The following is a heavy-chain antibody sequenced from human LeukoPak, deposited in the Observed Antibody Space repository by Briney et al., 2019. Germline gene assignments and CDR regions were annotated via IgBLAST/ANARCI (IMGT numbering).Heavy chain of an antibody. D-gene: IGHD1-7*01. V-gene: IGHV4-38-2*02. Sequence: SEILSLTCTVSGYSISSGYYWAWIRQPPGKGLEWIGTFYSGGSAYYNPSLTSRVSISKDTSDNQFSLRLYSVTAADTAVYYCARKQGGTMYDVWGQGTQVTVSS. CDR3: ARKQGGTMYDV. CDR2: FYSGGSA. J-gene: IGHJ4*02. CDR1: GYSISSGYY.